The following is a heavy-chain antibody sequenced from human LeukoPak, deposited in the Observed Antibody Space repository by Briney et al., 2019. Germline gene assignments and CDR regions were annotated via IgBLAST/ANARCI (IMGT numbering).Heavy chain of an antibody. D-gene: IGHD6-13*01. J-gene: IGHJ4*02. CDR3: ARIAAAGTYFDY. CDR1: GGSISSGGYS. Sequence: SETLSLTCAVSGGSISSGGYSWSWIRQPPGKGLEWIGYIYHSGSTYYNPSLKSRVTISVDRSKNQFSLKLSSVTAADTAVYYCARIAAAGTYFDYWGQETLVTVSS. CDR2: IYHSGST. V-gene: IGHV4-30-2*01.